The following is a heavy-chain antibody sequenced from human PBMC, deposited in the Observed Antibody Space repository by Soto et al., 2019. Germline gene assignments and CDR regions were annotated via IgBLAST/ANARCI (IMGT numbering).Heavy chain of an antibody. CDR1: GDSVSSNSAA. CDR2: TYYRSKWYN. Sequence: PSQTLSLTCAISGDSVSSNSAAWNWIRQSPSRGLEWLGRTYYRSKWYNDYAVSVKSRITINPDTSKNQFSLHLNSVAPEDTAVYYCVRGGKVAATFHSFDPWGQGTLVTVSS. D-gene: IGHD6-13*01. V-gene: IGHV6-1*01. CDR3: VRGGKVAATFHSFDP. J-gene: IGHJ5*02.